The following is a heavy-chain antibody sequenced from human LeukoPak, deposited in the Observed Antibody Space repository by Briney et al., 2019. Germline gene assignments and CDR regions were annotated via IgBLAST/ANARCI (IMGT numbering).Heavy chain of an antibody. D-gene: IGHD1-26*01. CDR3: ARVEVGATTRDY. CDR2: INPNSGGT. J-gene: IGHJ4*02. V-gene: IGHV1-2*06. CDR1: GYTFTGYY. Sequence: GASVKVSCKASGYTFTGYYMHWVRQAPGQGPEWMGRINPNSGGTNYAQKFQGRVTMTRDTSISTAYMELSRLRSDDTAVYYCARVEVGATTRDYWGQGTLVTVSS.